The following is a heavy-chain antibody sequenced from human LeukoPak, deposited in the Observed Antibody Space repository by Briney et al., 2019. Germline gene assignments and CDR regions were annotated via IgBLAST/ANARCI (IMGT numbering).Heavy chain of an antibody. J-gene: IGHJ4*02. D-gene: IGHD2-21*02. V-gene: IGHV3-7*01. CDR2: IKQDASEK. Sequence: GGSLRLSCAASGFSFDDYAMHWVRQAPGKGLEWVANIKQDASEKYYVDSVRGRFTVTRGNAKNSVYLQMNSLRAEDTALYYCARDTGDNFDYGGRGTLVTVFS. CDR3: ARDTGDNFDY. CDR1: GFSFDDYA.